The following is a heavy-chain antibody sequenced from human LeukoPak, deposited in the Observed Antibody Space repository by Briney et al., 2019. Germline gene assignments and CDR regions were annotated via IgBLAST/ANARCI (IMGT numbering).Heavy chain of an antibody. CDR3: ARDLLDFWSAPAYLDY. CDR2: FDPEDGET. V-gene: IGHV1-24*01. CDR1: GYTLTELS. D-gene: IGHD3-3*01. J-gene: IGHJ4*02. Sequence: GASVKVSCKVSGYTLTELSMHWVRQAPGKGLEWMGGFDPEDGETIYAQKFQGRVTMTEDTSTDTANMELTGLRSDDTAVYYCARDLLDFWSAPAYLDYWGQGTLVTVSS.